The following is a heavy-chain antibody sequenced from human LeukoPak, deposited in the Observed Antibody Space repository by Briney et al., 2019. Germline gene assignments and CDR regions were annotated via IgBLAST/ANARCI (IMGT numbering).Heavy chain of an antibody. J-gene: IGHJ5*02. V-gene: IGHV1-2*02. D-gene: IGHD5-12*01. CDR2: INPNSGGT. Sequence: GASVKVSCKASGYTFTGYYMHWVRQAPGQGLEWMGWINPNSGGTNYAQKFQGRVTMTRDTSISTAYMELSRLRSDDTAVYYCAREGLMYSGYDGGNWFDPWGQGTLVTVSS. CDR3: AREGLMYSGYDGGNWFDP. CDR1: GYTFTGYY.